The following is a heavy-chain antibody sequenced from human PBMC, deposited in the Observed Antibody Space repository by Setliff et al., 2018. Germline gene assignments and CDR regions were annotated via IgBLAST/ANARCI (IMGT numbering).Heavy chain of an antibody. D-gene: IGHD6-19*01. CDR2: ISAYNANT. CDR3: ARDKAKWLVFNRWFDP. J-gene: IGHJ5*02. CDR1: GYTFTSYG. V-gene: IGHV1-18*01. Sequence: ASVKVSCKASGYTFTSYGISWVRQAPGQGLEWMGWISAYNANTNYAQKLQGRVTMTTDASTSTAYMELRSLRSDDTAVYYCARDKAKWLVFNRWFDPWGQGTLVTVSS.